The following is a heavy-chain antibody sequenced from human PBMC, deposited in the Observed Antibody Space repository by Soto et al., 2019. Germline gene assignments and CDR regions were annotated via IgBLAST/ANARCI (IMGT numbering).Heavy chain of an antibody. CDR3: ARRRLTLRGSSSSFTYWYFDL. Sequence: PGGSLRLSCAASGFTFSDYYMSWIRQAPGKGLEWVSYISSSSSYTNYADSVKGRFTISRDNAKNSLYLQMNSLRAEDTAVYYCARRRLTLRGSSSSFTYWYFDLWGRGTLVTVSS. CDR2: ISSSSSYT. D-gene: IGHD6-6*01. J-gene: IGHJ2*01. V-gene: IGHV3-11*06. CDR1: GFTFSDYY.